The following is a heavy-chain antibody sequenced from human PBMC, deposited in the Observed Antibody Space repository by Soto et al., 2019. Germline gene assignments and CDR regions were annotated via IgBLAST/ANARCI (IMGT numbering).Heavy chain of an antibody. V-gene: IGHV3-7*01. D-gene: IGHD5-12*01. CDR3: GRERWLQPDY. CDR1: GFTFSSSW. J-gene: IGHJ4*01. Sequence: PGGSLRLSCAASGFTFSSSWMNWVRQAPGKGLEWVANIRPDGSDTWYVDSVKGRFTISRDNAKNSLYLQMNSLRAEDTAVYYCGRERWLQPDYWGHGTLVTVSS. CDR2: IRPDGSDT.